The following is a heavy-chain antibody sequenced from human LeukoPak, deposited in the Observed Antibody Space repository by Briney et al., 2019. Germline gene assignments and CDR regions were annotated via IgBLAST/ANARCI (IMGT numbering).Heavy chain of an antibody. Sequence: GASVKVSCKASGYTFTGYYMHWVRQAPGQGLEWMGWINPNSGGTNYAQKFQGRFTMTRDTSISTAYMEPSRLRSDDTAVYYCARDRGELLRYFDWLPINYFDYWGQGTLVTVSS. CDR3: ARDRGELLRYFDWLPINYFDY. CDR1: GYTFTGYY. V-gene: IGHV1-2*02. D-gene: IGHD3-9*01. CDR2: INPNSGGT. J-gene: IGHJ4*02.